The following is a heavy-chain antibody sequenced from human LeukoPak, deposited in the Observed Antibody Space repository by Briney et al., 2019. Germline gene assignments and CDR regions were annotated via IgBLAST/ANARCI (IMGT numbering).Heavy chain of an antibody. J-gene: IGHJ6*03. CDR2: IIPIFGTA. V-gene: IGHV1-69*05. D-gene: IGHD5-18*01. Sequence: ASVKVSCKASGGTFSSYAISWVRQAPGQGLEWMGGIIPIFGTANYAQKFQGRVTITTDESTSTAYMELSSLRSEDTAVYYCARDRDTAMVGYYYYMDVWGKGTTVTVSS. CDR3: ARDRDTAMVGYYYYMDV. CDR1: GGTFSSYA.